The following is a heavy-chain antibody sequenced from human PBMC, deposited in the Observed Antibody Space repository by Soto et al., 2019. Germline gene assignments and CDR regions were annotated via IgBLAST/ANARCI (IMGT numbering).Heavy chain of an antibody. Sequence: QLVQSGAEVKKPGASVRVSYKTSGPTFIAYYINWVRQAPGQGLEWMGWIDPKSGGTTYEQKFLGRVTMTRDTSINTAYMDLNRLTSDDTAVYYCARVSVDVPEWGQGTLITVSS. D-gene: IGHD5-12*01. CDR1: GPTFIAYY. J-gene: IGHJ4*02. CDR3: ARVSVDVPE. V-gene: IGHV1-2*02. CDR2: IDPKSGGT.